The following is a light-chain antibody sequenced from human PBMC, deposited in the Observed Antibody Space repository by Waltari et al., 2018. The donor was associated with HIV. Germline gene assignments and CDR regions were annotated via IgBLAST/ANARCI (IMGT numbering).Light chain of an antibody. V-gene: IGKV3-15*01. CDR2: AAS. J-gene: IGKJ2*01. CDR1: QSVSHN. CDR3: QQYSDWPRYT. Sequence: EIVMTQSPATLSVSPGETATLSCRASQSVSHNLAWYQQKPGQPPWLVIYAASNRAAGIPARFSGSGSGTEFTLTITSLQSGDFGVYYCQQYSDWPRYTFGGGTNLEIK.